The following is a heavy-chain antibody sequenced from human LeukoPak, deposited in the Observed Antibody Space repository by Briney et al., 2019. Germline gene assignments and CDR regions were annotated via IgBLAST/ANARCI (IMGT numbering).Heavy chain of an antibody. V-gene: IGHV7-4-1*02. J-gene: IGHJ5*02. CDR2: VKTKTGKP. D-gene: IGHD6-13*01. Sequence: ASVKVSCKASGYTFTDYVMNWVRQAPGQGLEWMGWVKTKTGKPTYAQGFTGRFVFPLDTSVSTAYLQISSLKAEDTAVYYCARGKGYSSSWYPYNWFDPWGQGTLVTVSS. CDR3: ARGKGYSSSWYPYNWFDP. CDR1: GYTFTDYV.